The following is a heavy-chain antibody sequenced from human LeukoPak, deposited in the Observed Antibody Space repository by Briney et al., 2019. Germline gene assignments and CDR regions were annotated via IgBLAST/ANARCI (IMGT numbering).Heavy chain of an antibody. CDR1: GFTFSSYA. J-gene: IGHJ6*02. CDR3: AKHSLRGVMGYYYGMDV. V-gene: IGHV3-23*01. Sequence: GGSLRLSCAASGFTFSSYAMSWVRQAPGKGLEWVSAISGSGGSTYYADSVKGRFTISRDNSKNTLYLQMNSLRAEDTAVYYCAKHSLRGVMGYYYGMDVWGQGTTVTVSS. CDR2: ISGSGGST. D-gene: IGHD3-10*01.